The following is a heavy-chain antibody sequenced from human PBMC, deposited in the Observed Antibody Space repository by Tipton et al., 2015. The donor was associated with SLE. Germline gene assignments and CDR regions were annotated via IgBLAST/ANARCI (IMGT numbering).Heavy chain of an antibody. D-gene: IGHD4-17*01. CDR1: GDFISNSSFH. CDR2: ISSSGRA. Sequence: TLSLTCSVSGDFISNSSFHWGWIRQPPGKGLEWIGSISSSGRAYYNPSLRSRVTISVDTSKNQFSLNLSSVTAADTAMYYCARGDYGTKPGFDYWGQGTLVTVST. CDR3: ARGDYGTKPGFDY. V-gene: IGHV4-39*07. J-gene: IGHJ4*02.